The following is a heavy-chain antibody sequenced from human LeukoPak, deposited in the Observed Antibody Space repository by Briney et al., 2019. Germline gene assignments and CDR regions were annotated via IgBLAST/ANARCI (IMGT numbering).Heavy chain of an antibody. Sequence: SVKVSCKASGGTFSSYAISWVRQAPGQGLEWMGRIIPILGIANYAQKFQGRVTITADKSTSTTYMELSSLRSEDTAVYYCASEPLYYYDSSGYYYTDWGQGTLVTVSS. D-gene: IGHD3-22*01. CDR2: IIPILGIA. CDR1: GGTFSSYA. J-gene: IGHJ4*02. CDR3: ASEPLYYYDSSGYYYTD. V-gene: IGHV1-69*04.